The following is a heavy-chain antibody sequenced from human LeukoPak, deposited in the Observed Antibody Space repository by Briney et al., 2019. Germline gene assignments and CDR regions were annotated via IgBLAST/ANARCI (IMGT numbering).Heavy chain of an antibody. Sequence: GESLKISCMGSGYSFTSYWIGWVRQMPGKGLEWMGIIYPGDSDTRYSPSFQGQVASSADKSISTAYLQWSSLNASDTARAYCARHVGSGSMVSLPEDYWAQGTLVTVSS. CDR1: GYSFTSYW. CDR3: ARHVGSGSMVSLPEDY. V-gene: IGHV5-51*01. J-gene: IGHJ4*02. CDR2: IYPGDSDT. D-gene: IGHD3-10*01.